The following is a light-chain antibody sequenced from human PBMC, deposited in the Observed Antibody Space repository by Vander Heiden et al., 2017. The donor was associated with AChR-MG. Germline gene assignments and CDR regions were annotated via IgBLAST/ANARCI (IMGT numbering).Light chain of an antibody. J-gene: IGKJ1*01. CDR2: DAS. V-gene: IGKV3-11*01. Sequence: EIVLTQSPATLSLSPGERATLSCRASQSVLTCLAWYQHKPGQPPRLLISDASNRATGIPARFRGSGSGTDFTLTISTLEPEDFAVYYCQQRDNWPRTFGQGTRVEIK. CDR1: QSVLTC. CDR3: QQRDNWPRT.